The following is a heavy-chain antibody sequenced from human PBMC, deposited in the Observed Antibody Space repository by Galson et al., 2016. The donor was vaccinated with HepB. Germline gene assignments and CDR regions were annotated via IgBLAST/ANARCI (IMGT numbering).Heavy chain of an antibody. CDR3: AWMGYDSSGYYYDS. J-gene: IGHJ5*01. CDR1: GFSLRTSGLC. CDR2: LDWDDDQ. D-gene: IGHD3-22*01. V-gene: IGHV2-70*01. Sequence: PALVKPTQTLTLTCTFSGFSLRTSGLCVNWIRQPPGKALEWLALLDWDDDQYYSPSLKTRLTISTDTSKNQVVLTMTNMDPVDTAMYYCAWMGYDSSGYYYDSWGQGTLVTVSS.